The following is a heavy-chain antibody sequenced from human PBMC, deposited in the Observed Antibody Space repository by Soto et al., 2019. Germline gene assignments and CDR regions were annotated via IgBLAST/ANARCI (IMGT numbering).Heavy chain of an antibody. CDR2: ISSSSSTI. V-gene: IGHV3-48*02. Sequence: PGGSLRLSCAASGFTFSSYSMNWVRQAPGKGLEWVSYISSSSSTIYYAGSVKGRFTISRDNAKNSLYLQMNSLRDEDTAVYYCARDSVLTYYYGSVIGGMDVWGQGTTVTVSS. CDR1: GFTFSSYS. CDR3: ARDSVLTYYYGSVIGGMDV. J-gene: IGHJ6*02. D-gene: IGHD3-10*01.